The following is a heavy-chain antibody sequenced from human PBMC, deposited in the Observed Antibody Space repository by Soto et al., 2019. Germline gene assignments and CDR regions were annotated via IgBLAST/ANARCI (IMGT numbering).Heavy chain of an antibody. D-gene: IGHD2-2*01. Sequence: SETLSLTCTVSGGSISSSSYYWGWIRQPPGKGLEWIGSIYYSGSTYYNPSLKSRVTISVDTSKNQFSLKLSSVTAADTAVYYCARPRTSSPDEDWFDPWGQGTLVTVSS. CDR3: ARPRTSSPDEDWFDP. CDR2: IYYSGST. J-gene: IGHJ5*02. CDR1: GGSISSSSYY. V-gene: IGHV4-39*01.